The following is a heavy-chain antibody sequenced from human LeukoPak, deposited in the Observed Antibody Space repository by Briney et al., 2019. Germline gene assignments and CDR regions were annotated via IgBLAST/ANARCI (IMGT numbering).Heavy chain of an antibody. J-gene: IGHJ4*02. D-gene: IGHD3-3*01. CDR2: IYYSGST. Sequence: SETLSLTCTVSGGSISSSSYYWGWIRQPPGKGLEWIGSIYYSGSTYYNPSLKSRVTISVDTSKNQFSLKLSSVTAADTAVYYCARFWSGVPDYWGQGTLVTVSS. V-gene: IGHV4-39*01. CDR1: GGSISSSSYY. CDR3: ARFWSGVPDY.